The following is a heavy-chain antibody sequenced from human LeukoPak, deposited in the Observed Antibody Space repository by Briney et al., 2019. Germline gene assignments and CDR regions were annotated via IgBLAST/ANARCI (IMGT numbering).Heavy chain of an antibody. V-gene: IGHV4-39*07. CDR1: GGSISSSNYY. CDR2: VYYSGNT. Sequence: SETLSLTCTVSGGSISSSNYYWGWIRQPPGKGLECIGSVYYSGNTYYNPSLKSRVTISVDTSKNQFSLKLRSVTAADTAMYYCARAYSSSWYYNWFDPWGQGTLVTVSS. CDR3: ARAYSSSWYYNWFDP. D-gene: IGHD6-13*01. J-gene: IGHJ5*02.